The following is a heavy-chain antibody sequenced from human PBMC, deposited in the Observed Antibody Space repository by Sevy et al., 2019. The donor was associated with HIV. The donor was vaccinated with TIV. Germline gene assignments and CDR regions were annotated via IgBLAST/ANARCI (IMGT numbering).Heavy chain of an antibody. CDR2: ISIYNGEK. CDR1: GYTFTNYP. Sequence: ASVKVSCKVSGYTFTNYPISWVRQAPGQGLEWMGWISIYNGEKKYAQKLQGRATMTTDTSTSTAYMELRSLRSDDTAIYYCARDSDGRGHYYLDYFDYWGQGTLVTVSS. D-gene: IGHD3-22*01. CDR3: ARDSDGRGHYYLDYFDY. V-gene: IGHV1-18*01. J-gene: IGHJ4*02.